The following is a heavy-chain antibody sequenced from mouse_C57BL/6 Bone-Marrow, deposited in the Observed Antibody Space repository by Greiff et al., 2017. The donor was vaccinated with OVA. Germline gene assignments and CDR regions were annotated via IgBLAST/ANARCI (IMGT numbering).Heavy chain of an antibody. CDR1: GFTFSSYG. J-gene: IGHJ1*03. D-gene: IGHD1-1*01. CDR2: ISSGGSYT. Sequence: DVMLVESGGDLVKPGGSLKLSCAASGFTFSSYGMSWVRQTPDKRLEWVATISSGGSYTYYPDSVKGRFTISRDNAKNTLYLQMSSLKSEDTAMYYCARQGITPGYFDVWGTGTTVTVSS. V-gene: IGHV5-6*02. CDR3: ARQGITPGYFDV.